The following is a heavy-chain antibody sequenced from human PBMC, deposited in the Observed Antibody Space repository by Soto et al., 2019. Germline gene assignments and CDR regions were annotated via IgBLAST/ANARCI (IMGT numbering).Heavy chain of an antibody. CDR3: ARESGYSSSSDDAFDI. V-gene: IGHV3-33*08. J-gene: IGHJ3*02. CDR1: GFTFSSYG. Sequence: GGSLRLSCAASGFTFSSYGMHWVRQAPGKGLEWVAVIWYDGSNKYYADSVKGRFTISRDNSKNTLYLQMNSLRASDTAVYYCARESGYSSSSDDAFDIWGQGTMVTVSS. D-gene: IGHD6-6*01. CDR2: IWYDGSNK.